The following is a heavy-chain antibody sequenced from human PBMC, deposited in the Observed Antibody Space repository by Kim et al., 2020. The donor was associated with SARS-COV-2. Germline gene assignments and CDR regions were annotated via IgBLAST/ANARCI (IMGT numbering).Heavy chain of an antibody. J-gene: IGHJ2*01. D-gene: IGHD2-15*01. CDR2: IYYSGST. V-gene: IGHV4-31*03. CDR1: GGSISSGGYY. CDR3: ARGDIVVWYFDL. Sequence: SETLSLTCTVSGGSISSGGYYWSWIRQHPGKGLEWIGYIYYSGSTYYNPSLKSRVTISVDTSKNQFSLKLSSVTAADTAVYYCARGDIVVWYFDLWGRGTLVTVSS.